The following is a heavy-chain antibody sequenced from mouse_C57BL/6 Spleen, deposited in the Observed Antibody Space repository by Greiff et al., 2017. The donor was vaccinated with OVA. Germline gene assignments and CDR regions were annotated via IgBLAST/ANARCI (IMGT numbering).Heavy chain of an antibody. V-gene: IGHV3-6*01. CDR3: ARDIDYDVAWFAY. CDR2: ISYDGSN. J-gene: IGHJ3*01. CDR1: GYSITSGYY. Sequence: DVKLEESGPGLVKPSQSLSLTCSVTGYSITSGYYWNWIRQFPGNKLEWMGYISYDGSNNYNPSLKNRISITRDTSKNQFFLKLNSVTTEDTATYYCARDIDYDVAWFAYWGQGTLVTVSA. D-gene: IGHD2-4*01.